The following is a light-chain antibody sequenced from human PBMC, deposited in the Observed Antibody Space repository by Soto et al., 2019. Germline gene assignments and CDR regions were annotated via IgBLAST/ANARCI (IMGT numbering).Light chain of an antibody. CDR1: SRDIGFYNY. V-gene: IGLV2-14*01. Sequence: HSALTQPASVSGSPGQSITISCPGTSRDIGFYNYVSWYQQHPGEAPKLIIYEVAKRPSGVPDRFSGSKSGTSASLAISGLQSEDEADYYCAAWDDSLNGLFGGGTQLTVL. J-gene: IGLJ2*01. CDR3: AAWDDSLNGL. CDR2: EVA.